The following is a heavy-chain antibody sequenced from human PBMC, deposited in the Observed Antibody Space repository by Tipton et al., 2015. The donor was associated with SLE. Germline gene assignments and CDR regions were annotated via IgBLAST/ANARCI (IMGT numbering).Heavy chain of an antibody. CDR2: FYFSGSS. J-gene: IGHJ3*01. D-gene: IGHD3-10*01. CDR3: ARHLGVIVAFEV. CDR1: GVSISTYY. V-gene: IGHV4-59*01. Sequence: LRLSCSVSGVSISTYYWSRIRQSPGKGLEWIGFFYFSGSSQYNPSLKSRVAISADTSNNQFSLELRSVTAADTAVYYCARHLGVIVAFEVWGQGTVLTVSS.